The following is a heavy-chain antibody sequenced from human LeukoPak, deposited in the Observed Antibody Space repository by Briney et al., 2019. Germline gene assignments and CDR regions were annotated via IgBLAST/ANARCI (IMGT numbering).Heavy chain of an antibody. CDR2: VMPLFNTP. CDR1: GDTFNNYI. CDR3: ARVDRHHFYMDV. D-gene: IGHD1-14*01. Sequence: ASVKVSCKAPGDTFNNYIITWVRQAPGQGLEWMGGVMPLFNTPNYAQKFQGRITIITDASTHTSYMELRSLRSEDTAVYSCARVDRHHFYMDVWGKGTTVTVSS. J-gene: IGHJ6*03. V-gene: IGHV1-69*05.